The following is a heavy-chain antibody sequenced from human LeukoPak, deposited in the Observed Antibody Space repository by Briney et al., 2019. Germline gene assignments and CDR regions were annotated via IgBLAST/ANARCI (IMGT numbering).Heavy chain of an antibody. CDR2: INTNTGNP. CDR3: ARGGTRGYSYGLNWFDP. V-gene: IGHV7-4-1*02. D-gene: IGHD5-18*01. CDR1: GYTFTSYA. Sequence: ASVKVSCKASGYTFTSYAVNWVRQAPGQGLEWMGWINTNTGNPTYAQGFTGRFVFSLDTSVSTAYLQISSLKAEDTAVYYCARGGTRGYSYGLNWFDPWGQGTLVTVSS. J-gene: IGHJ5*02.